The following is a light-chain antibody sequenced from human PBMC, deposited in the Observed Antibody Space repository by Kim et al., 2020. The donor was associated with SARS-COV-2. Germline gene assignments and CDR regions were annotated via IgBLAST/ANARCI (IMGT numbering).Light chain of an antibody. CDR3: QKDDAAPWT. Sequence: AAVGDRLTITCRASQGISTSLAWYQQKPGKVPKVLIYSASALQSGVPSRFSGSGSGTDFTLTISSLQPEDVATYYCQKDDAAPWTFGHGTKVDIK. CDR1: QGISTS. V-gene: IGKV1-27*01. J-gene: IGKJ1*01. CDR2: SAS.